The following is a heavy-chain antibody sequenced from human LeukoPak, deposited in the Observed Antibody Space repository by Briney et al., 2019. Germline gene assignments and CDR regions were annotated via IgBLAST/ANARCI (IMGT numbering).Heavy chain of an antibody. CDR1: GGSISSGDYY. CDR3: ARWVVGAKGAFDY. V-gene: IGHV4-30-4*08. Sequence: PSETLSLTCTVSGGSISSGDYYWSWIRQPPGRGLEWIGYIYYSGSTYYNPSLKSRVTISVDTSKNQFSLKLSSVTAADTAVYYCARWVVGAKGAFDYWGQGTPVTVSS. J-gene: IGHJ4*02. CDR2: IYYSGST. D-gene: IGHD1-26*01.